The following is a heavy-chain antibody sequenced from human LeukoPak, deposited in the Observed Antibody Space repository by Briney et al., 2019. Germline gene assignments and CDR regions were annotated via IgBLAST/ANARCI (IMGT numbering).Heavy chain of an antibody. J-gene: IGHJ6*02. V-gene: IGHV3-21*01. Sequence: GGSLRLSCAASGLTFSSYSMNWVRQAPGKGLEWVSSISSSSSYIYYADSVKGRFTISRDNAKNSLYLQMNSLRDEDTAVYYCARDTYYDILTGYYYGMDVWGQGTTVNVS. CDR2: ISSSSSYI. D-gene: IGHD3-9*01. CDR3: ARDTYYDILTGYYYGMDV. CDR1: GLTFSSYS.